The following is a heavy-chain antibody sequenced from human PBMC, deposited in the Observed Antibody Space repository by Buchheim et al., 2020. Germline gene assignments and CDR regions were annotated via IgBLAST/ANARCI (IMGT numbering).Heavy chain of an antibody. CDR2: IKQDGSEK. Sequence: EVQLVESGGGLVQPGGSLRLSCAASGFTFSSYWMSWVRQAPGKGLEWVANIKQDGSEKYYVDSVKGRFTISRANAKNSLYLKMNSLRAEDTAVYYCARRNYYYDSSGYWEGWDYWGQGTL. J-gene: IGHJ4*02. CDR3: ARRNYYYDSSGYWEGWDY. V-gene: IGHV3-7*01. D-gene: IGHD3-22*01. CDR1: GFTFSSYW.